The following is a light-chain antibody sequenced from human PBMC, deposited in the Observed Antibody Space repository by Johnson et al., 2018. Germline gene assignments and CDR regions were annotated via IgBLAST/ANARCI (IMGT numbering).Light chain of an antibody. CDR2: ENN. V-gene: IGLV1-51*02. CDR1: SSNIGNNY. CDR3: GTWDSSLSAGNV. Sequence: QSVLTQPPSVSAAPGQKVTISCSGSSSNIGNNYVSWYQQLPGTAPKLLIYENNKRPSGIPDRFSGSKSGKSATLGITGLQTGDEADYYSGTWDSSLSAGNVFGTGTKVTVL. J-gene: IGLJ1*01.